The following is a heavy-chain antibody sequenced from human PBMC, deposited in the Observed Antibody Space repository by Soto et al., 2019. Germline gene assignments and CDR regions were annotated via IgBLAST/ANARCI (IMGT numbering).Heavy chain of an antibody. V-gene: IGHV4-30-2*01. Sequence: PSETLSLTCAVSGGSISSGGYSWSWIRQPPGKGLEWIGYIHHSGSTYYNPSLKSRVTISVDRSKNQFSLKLSSVTAADTAVYYCARVNVSSSWSPPYFDYWGQGTLVTVSS. CDR3: ARVNVSSSWSPPYFDY. J-gene: IGHJ4*02. CDR2: IHHSGST. CDR1: GGSISSGGYS. D-gene: IGHD6-13*01.